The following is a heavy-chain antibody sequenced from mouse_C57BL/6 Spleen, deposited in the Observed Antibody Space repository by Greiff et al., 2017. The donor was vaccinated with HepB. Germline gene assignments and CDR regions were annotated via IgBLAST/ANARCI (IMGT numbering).Heavy chain of an antibody. CDR1: GFNIKDYY. V-gene: IGHV14-1*01. J-gene: IGHJ3*01. D-gene: IGHD1-1*01. CDR2: IDPEDGDT. CDR3: TYYYGSIPFAY. Sequence: VQLQQSGAELVRPGASVKLSCTASGFNIKDYYMHWVKQRPEQGLEWIGRIDPEDGDTEYAPKFQGKATLTADTSSNTAYLQLSILTSEDTAVYYCTYYYGSIPFAYWGQGTLVTVSA.